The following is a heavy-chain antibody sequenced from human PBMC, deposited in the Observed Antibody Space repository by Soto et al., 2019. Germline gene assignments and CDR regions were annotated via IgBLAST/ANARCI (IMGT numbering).Heavy chain of an antibody. D-gene: IGHD6-6*01. CDR3: AKDSRRIAVLRYFDL. CDR1: GFTFSSYA. Sequence: PGGSLRLSCAASGFTFSSYAMIWVSQAPGKGLEWVSAISGSGGSTYYADSVKGRFTISRDNSKNTLYLQMNSLRAEDTAVYYCAKDSRRIAVLRYFDLWVRGTLVTVSS. J-gene: IGHJ2*01. CDR2: ISGSGGST. V-gene: IGHV3-23*01.